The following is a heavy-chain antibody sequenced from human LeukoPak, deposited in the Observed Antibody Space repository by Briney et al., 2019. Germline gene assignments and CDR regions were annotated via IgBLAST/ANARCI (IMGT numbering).Heavy chain of an antibody. V-gene: IGHV5-51*01. Sequence: GESLKISCKGSGFSFTSYWIGWVRQMPGKGREWMGIIYPDDSDTRYSPSFQGQVTISADKSISTAFLQWSSLKASDTAMYYCAVGGGSGYHYFDYWGQGTLVTVSS. CDR3: AVGGGSGYHYFDY. CDR1: GFSFTSYW. J-gene: IGHJ4*02. CDR2: IYPDDSDT. D-gene: IGHD5-12*01.